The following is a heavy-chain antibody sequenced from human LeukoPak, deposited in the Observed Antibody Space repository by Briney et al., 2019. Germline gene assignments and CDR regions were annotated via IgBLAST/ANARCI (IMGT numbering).Heavy chain of an antibody. CDR2: IYYSGST. V-gene: IGHV4-59*08. CDR3: ARRSSNWYFDY. J-gene: IGHJ4*02. CDR1: GGSISSYY. Sequence: PSETLSLTCTVSGGSISSYYWSWIRQPPGKGLEWIGYIYYSGSTNYNPSLKSRATISVDTSKNQFSLKLSSVTAADTAVYYCARRSSNWYFDYWGQGTLVTVSS. D-gene: IGHD4-11*01.